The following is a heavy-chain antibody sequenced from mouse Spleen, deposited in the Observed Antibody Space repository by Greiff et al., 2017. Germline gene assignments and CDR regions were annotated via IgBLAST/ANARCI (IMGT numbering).Heavy chain of an antibody. D-gene: IGHD1-1*02. Sequence: VQLKESGPELVKPGASVKISCKASGYSFTGYYMNWVKQSPEKSLEWIGEINPSTGGTTYNQKFKAKATLTVDKSSSTAYMQLKSLTSEDSAVYYCVRPGNWTIFAYWGQGTLVTVSA. V-gene: IGHV1-42*01. CDR3: VRPGNWTIFAY. CDR1: GYSFTGYY. CDR2: INPSTGGT. J-gene: IGHJ3*01.